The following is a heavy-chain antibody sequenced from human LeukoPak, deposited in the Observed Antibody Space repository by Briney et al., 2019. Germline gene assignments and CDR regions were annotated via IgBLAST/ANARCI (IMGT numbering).Heavy chain of an antibody. J-gene: IGHJ1*01. CDR3: ASLYCSGGSCYDSAEYFQH. CDR1: GVSISSGGYS. Sequence: SETLSLTCAVSGVSISSGGYSWSWIRQPPGKGLEWIGYIYHSGSTYYNPSLKSRVTISVDRSKNQFSLKLSSVTAADTAVYYCASLYCSGGSCYDSAEYFQHWGQGTLVTVSS. CDR2: IYHSGST. V-gene: IGHV4-30-2*01. D-gene: IGHD2-15*01.